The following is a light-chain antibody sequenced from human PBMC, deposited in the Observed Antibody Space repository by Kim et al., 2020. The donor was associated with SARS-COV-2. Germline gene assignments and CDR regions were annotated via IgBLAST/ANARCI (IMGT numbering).Light chain of an antibody. CDR3: ASWDDTLSGWV. Sequence: QSVLTQPPSASVTPGQRVTISRSGSSSNIGSNSVNWYQQVPGTAPKVLIYNNNQRPSGVPDRFSASKSGTSASLAISGLQSEDEADYYCASWDDTLSGWVFGGGTQLTVL. V-gene: IGLV1-44*01. CDR1: SSNIGSNS. J-gene: IGLJ3*02. CDR2: NNN.